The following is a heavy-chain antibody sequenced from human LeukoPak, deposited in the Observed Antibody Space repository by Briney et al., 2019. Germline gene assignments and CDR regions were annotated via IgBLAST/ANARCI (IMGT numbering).Heavy chain of an antibody. CDR1: GDSVSSNSAA. J-gene: IGHJ2*01. V-gene: IGHV6-1*01. D-gene: IGHD1-1*01. CDR2: TYYRSKWYN. Sequence: SQTLSLTCAISGDSVSSNSAAWNWIRQSPSRGLEWLGRTYYRSKWYNDYAISVKSRMTINPDTSKNQFSLQLNSVTPEDTAVYYCARGTGSDWYFDLWGRGTLVTVSS. CDR3: ARGTGSDWYFDL.